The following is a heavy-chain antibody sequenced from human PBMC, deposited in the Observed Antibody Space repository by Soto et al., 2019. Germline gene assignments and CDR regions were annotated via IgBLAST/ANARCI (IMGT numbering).Heavy chain of an antibody. CDR2: IIPIFGTA. Sequence: SVKVSCKASGGTFSSYATSWVRQAPGQGLEWMGGIIPIFGTANYAQKFQGRVTITADESTSTAYMELSSLRSEDTAVYYCARGVRGYCSSTSCYTHLGYWGQGTLVTLSS. CDR3: ARGVRGYCSSTSCYTHLGY. CDR1: GGTFSSYA. V-gene: IGHV1-69*13. D-gene: IGHD2-2*02. J-gene: IGHJ4*02.